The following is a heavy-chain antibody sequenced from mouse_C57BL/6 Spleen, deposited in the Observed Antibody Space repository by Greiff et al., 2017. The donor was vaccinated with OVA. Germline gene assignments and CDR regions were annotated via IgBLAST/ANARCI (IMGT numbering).Heavy chain of an antibody. CDR2: IDPSDSYT. J-gene: IGHJ4*01. D-gene: IGHD2-2*01. CDR3: ARVVTPHYYAMDY. V-gene: IGHV1-50*01. CDR1: GYTFTSYW. Sequence: QVHVKQPGAELVKPGASVKLSCKASGYTFTSYWMQWVKQRPGQGLEWIGEIDPSDSYTNYNQKFKGKATLTVDTSSSTAYMQLSSLTSEDSAVYYCARVVTPHYYAMDYWGQGTSVTVSS.